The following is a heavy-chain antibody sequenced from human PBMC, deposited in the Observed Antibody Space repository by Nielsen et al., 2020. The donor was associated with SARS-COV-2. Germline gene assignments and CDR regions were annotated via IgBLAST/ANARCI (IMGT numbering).Heavy chain of an antibody. Sequence: GESLKISCTASGFMFMDYHMSWVRQAPGKGLEWISSISTRSDTDYAESVKGRFTISRDNSKNTLYLQMNSLRSEDTALYYCAKDLNYEGYWGQGTLVTVSS. V-gene: IGHV3-69-1*01. CDR1: GFMFMDYH. J-gene: IGHJ4*02. D-gene: IGHD3-3*01. CDR3: AKDLNYEGY. CDR2: ISTRSDT.